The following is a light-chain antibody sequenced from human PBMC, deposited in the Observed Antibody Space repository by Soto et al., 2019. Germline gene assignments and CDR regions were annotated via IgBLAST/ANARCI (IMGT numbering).Light chain of an antibody. J-gene: IGLJ1*01. CDR1: SRDVGIYNL. Sequence: QSVRTEPACVSESPGQSITISCTGTSRDVGIYNLVSWYQLHPGKVPKLIIYEDTKRPSGISSRFSGSESGITAFLTISGLQAEDEADYYCCSYAGSSTYVFGTGTKVTVL. CDR3: CSYAGSSTYV. V-gene: IGLV2-23*01. CDR2: EDT.